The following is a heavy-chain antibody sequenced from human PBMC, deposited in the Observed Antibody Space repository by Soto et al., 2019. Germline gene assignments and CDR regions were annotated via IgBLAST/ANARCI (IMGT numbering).Heavy chain of an antibody. CDR3: AKVESMTTVITDAFDI. CDR1: GFTFSSYA. V-gene: IGHV3-23*01. CDR2: ISGSGGST. J-gene: IGHJ3*02. D-gene: IGHD4-17*01. Sequence: GGSLRLSCAASGFTFSSYAMSWVRQAPGKGLEWVSAISGSGGSTYYADSVKGRFTISRDNSKNTLYLQMNSLRAEDTAVYYCAKVESMTTVITDAFDIWGQGTMVTVSS.